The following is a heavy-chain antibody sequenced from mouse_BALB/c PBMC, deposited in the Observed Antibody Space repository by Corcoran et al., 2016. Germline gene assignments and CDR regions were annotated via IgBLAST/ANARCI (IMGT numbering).Heavy chain of an antibody. D-gene: IGHD3-3*01. V-gene: IGHV9-1*02. CDR3: SSGDSANFDY. Sequence: QIQLVQSGPELKKPGETVKISCKASGYTFTNYGMNWVKQAPGNGLKWMGWINTYTGEPTYADDFKGRFAFSLETSASTAYLQINNLKKEDRATYFSSSGDSANFDYWGQGTTLTVSS. J-gene: IGHJ2*01. CDR1: GYTFTNYG. CDR2: INTYTGEP.